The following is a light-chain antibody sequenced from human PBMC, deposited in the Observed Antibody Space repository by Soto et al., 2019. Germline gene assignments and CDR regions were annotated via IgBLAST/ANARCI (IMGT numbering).Light chain of an antibody. J-gene: IGKJ4*01. CDR2: DAS. CDR1: QSISRW. CDR3: QQYNHYSGLT. V-gene: IGKV1-5*01. Sequence: DIQMTQSPSIRSASVGDRVTITCRASQSISRWLAWYQQKPGKAPKLLIYDASSLESGGPSRFSGSGSGTEFTLTISSLQPHDYATYYCQQYNHYSGLTFGGGTKVDIK.